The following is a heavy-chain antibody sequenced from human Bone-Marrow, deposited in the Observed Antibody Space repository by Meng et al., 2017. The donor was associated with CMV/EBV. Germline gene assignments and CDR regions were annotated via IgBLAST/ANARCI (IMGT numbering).Heavy chain of an antibody. CDR2: IYHSGST. CDR3: ARGYSKRSIFGVVIGWLRDYGMDV. Sequence: SETLSLTCTVSGYSISSGYYWGWIRQPPGKGLEWIGSIYHSGSTYYNPSLKSRVTISVDTSKNQFSLKLSSVTAADTAVYYCARGYSKRSIFGVVIGWLRDYGMDVWGQGTTVTVSS. D-gene: IGHD3-3*01. V-gene: IGHV4-38-2*02. J-gene: IGHJ6*02. CDR1: GYSISSGYY.